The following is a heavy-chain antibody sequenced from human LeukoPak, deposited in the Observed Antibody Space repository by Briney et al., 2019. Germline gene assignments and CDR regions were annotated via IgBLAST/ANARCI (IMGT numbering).Heavy chain of an antibody. J-gene: IGHJ4*02. CDR1: GYAFTGYY. V-gene: IGHV1-2*02. Sequence: ASVKVSCKASGYAFTGYYMHWVRPAPGQGLEWMGWMNPNIGGTNYAQKFQGRVTMTRDTSISTSYMELYSLRSDDTAFYYCARDEPSDYWGQGTLVPLSS. CDR3: ARDEPSDY. CDR2: MNPNIGGT.